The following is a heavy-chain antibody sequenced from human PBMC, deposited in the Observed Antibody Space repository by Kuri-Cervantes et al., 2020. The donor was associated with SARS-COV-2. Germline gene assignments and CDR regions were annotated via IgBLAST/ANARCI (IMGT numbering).Heavy chain of an antibody. Sequence: GESLKISCAASGFTFSSYALSWVRQAPGKGLEWVSAISGSGGSTYYADSVKGRFTISRDNSKNTLYLQMNSLRAEDTAVYYCAKDHDYGDYFDYWGQGTLVTVSS. J-gene: IGHJ4*02. D-gene: IGHD4-17*01. CDR1: GFTFSSYA. CDR2: ISGSGGST. CDR3: AKDHDYGDYFDY. V-gene: IGHV3-23*01.